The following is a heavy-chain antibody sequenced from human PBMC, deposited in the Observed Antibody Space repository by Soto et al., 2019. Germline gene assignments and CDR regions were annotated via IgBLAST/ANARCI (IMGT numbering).Heavy chain of an antibody. D-gene: IGHD3-16*02. J-gene: IGHJ5*02. CDR1: GYSFTSYW. CDR2: IYPGDSDT. CDR3: PRQPGSGNVWESDRVLSWFAA. V-gene: IGHV5-51*01. Sequence: LGESLKISCKGSGYSFTSYWIGWVRQMPGKGLEWMGIIYPGDSDTRYSPSFQGQVTISADKSITTAYLQWSSLKASDTAMYYCPRQPGSGNVWESDRVLSWFAAWSRGTLDTVSS.